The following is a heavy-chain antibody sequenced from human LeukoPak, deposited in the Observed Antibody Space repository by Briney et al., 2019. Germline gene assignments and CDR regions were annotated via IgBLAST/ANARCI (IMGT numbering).Heavy chain of an antibody. CDR3: ARDPVGSHGAFDI. J-gene: IGHJ3*02. V-gene: IGHV7-4-1*02. CDR1: GYTFTSYY. Sequence: ASVKVSCKASGYTFTSYYMHWVRQAPGQGLEWMGWINTNTGNPTYAQGFTGRFVFSLDTSVSTAYLQINSLKAEDTAVYYCARDPVGSHGAFDIWGQGTMVTVSS. D-gene: IGHD6-13*01. CDR2: INTNTGNP.